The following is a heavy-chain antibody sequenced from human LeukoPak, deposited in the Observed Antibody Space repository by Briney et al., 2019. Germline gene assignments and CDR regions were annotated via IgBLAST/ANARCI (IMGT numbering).Heavy chain of an antibody. V-gene: IGHV1-69*13. Sequence: SVKVSCKASGGTFSSYAISWVRQAPGQGLEWMGGIVPIFGTANYAQKFQGRVTITADESTSTAYMELSSLRSEDTAVYYCARDFCSSTSCYRLPYYGMDVWGQGTTVTVSS. CDR1: GGTFSSYA. CDR2: IVPIFGTA. J-gene: IGHJ6*02. D-gene: IGHD2-2*01. CDR3: ARDFCSSTSCYRLPYYGMDV.